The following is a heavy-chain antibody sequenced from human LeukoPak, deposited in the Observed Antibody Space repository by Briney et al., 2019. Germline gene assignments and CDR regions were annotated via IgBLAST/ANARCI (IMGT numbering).Heavy chain of an antibody. CDR1: GGSVSSGISY. CDR3: ARVGFYARAFDI. Sequence: SETLSLTCSVSGGSVSSGISYWSWIRQPPGEGLEWIAYISDSGGSDYNPSLRGRVTISLDTSKNQFSLRLTSVTAADTAVYYCARVGFYARAFDIWGQGTMITVSS. J-gene: IGHJ3*02. V-gene: IGHV4-61*01. D-gene: IGHD2/OR15-2a*01. CDR2: ISDSGGS.